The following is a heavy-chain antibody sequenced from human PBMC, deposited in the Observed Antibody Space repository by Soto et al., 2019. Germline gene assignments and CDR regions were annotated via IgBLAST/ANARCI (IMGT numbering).Heavy chain of an antibody. V-gene: IGHV3-74*01. J-gene: IGHJ4*02. CDR2: IKSDESST. CDR1: GFLFSTYW. D-gene: IGHD2-21*01. CDR3: AIGGGDYNYFDH. Sequence: EVQLVEFGGGLVPPGGSLRLSCAASGFLFSTYWMFWVRQVPRKGLLWVSRIKSDESSTSYADSVKGRFTISRDNTKNTLYLPMTSLRAEDTAVYYWAIGGGDYNYFDHWGPRILVTVSS.